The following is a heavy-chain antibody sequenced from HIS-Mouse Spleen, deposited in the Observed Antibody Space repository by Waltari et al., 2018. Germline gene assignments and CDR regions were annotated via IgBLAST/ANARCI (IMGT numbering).Heavy chain of an antibody. CDR2: IYYSGRT. D-gene: IGHD6-13*01. CDR3: AREIPYSSSWYDWYFDL. V-gene: IGHV4-39*07. Sequence: QLQLQESGPGLVKPSETLSLTCTVSGGSISSSSYYWGWIRQPPGKGLAGIGSIYYSGRTNYNPSLKSRVTISVDTSKNQFSLKLSSVTAADTAVYYGAREIPYSSSWYDWYFDLWGRGTLVTVSS. J-gene: IGHJ2*01. CDR1: GGSISSSSYY.